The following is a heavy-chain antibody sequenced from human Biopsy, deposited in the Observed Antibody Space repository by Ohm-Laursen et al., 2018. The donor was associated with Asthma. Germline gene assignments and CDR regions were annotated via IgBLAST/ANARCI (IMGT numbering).Heavy chain of an antibody. D-gene: IGHD3-3*02. V-gene: IGHV3-7*01. J-gene: IGHJ1*01. Sequence: GSLRLSCAASGFTFGDYLLSWVRQVPGKGLEWVANIKHDGFEKNHVDSLKGRFTISRDNAKNSLYLQMNSLRAEDTAVYYCARTFHFWSPYHAEHYQLWGQGTLVTVSS. CDR2: IKHDGFEK. CDR3: ARTFHFWSPYHAEHYQL. CDR1: GFTFGDYL.